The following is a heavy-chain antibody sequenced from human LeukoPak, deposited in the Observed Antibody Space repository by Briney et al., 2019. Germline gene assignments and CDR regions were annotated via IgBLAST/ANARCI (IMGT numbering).Heavy chain of an antibody. CDR1: GGSISSSSYY. V-gene: IGHV4-39*07. CDR2: IYYSGST. Sequence: SETLSLTCTVSGGSISSSSYYWGWIRQPPGKGLEWIGSIYYSGSTYYNPSLKSRVTISVDTSKNRFSLKLSSVTAADTAVYYCARGRYGSGSGYYYGMDVWGQGTTVTVSS. CDR3: ARGRYGSGSGYYYGMDV. D-gene: IGHD3-10*01. J-gene: IGHJ6*02.